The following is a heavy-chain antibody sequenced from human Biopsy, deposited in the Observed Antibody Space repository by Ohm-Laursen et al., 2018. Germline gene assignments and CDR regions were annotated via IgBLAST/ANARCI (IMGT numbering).Heavy chain of an antibody. CDR1: GYTFTSYY. CDR2: INPNNDNT. D-gene: IGHD3-22*01. J-gene: IGHJ4*02. Sequence: ALVTVSCRASGYTFTSYYLHWVRQAPGQGLEWMGRINPNNDNTAYAQKFQGRITMTKDTSTSTVYMDLSSLTFDDPAVYYCARGPRGLVVITTTALYFDYWGQGNLVTVSS. CDR3: ARGPRGLVVITTTALYFDY. V-gene: IGHV1-46*01.